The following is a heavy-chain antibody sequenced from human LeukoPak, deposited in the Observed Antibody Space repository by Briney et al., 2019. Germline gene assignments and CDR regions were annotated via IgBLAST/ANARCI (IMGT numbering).Heavy chain of an antibody. J-gene: IGHJ6*02. V-gene: IGHV3-15*01. CDR3: TLAHYYGSGSYWGYYYYGMDV. CDR1: GFTFSSYG. Sequence: PGGSLRLSCAASGFTFSSYGMHWVRQAPGKGLEWVGRIKSKTDGGTTDYAAPVKGRFTISRDDSKNTLYLQMNSLKTEDTAVYYCTLAHYYGSGSYWGYYYYGMDVWGQGTTVTVSS. CDR2: IKSKTDGGTT. D-gene: IGHD3-10*01.